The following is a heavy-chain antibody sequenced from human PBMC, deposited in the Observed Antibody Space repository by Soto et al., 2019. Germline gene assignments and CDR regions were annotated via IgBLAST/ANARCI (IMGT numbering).Heavy chain of an antibody. CDR1: GFTFSSHP. CDR3: ASRLGNYYFFGLPFDL. V-gene: IGHV3-23*01. CDR2: IGERGDGT. D-gene: IGHD1-26*01. J-gene: IGHJ3*01. Sequence: GGSLRLSCAASGFTFSSHPMSWVRQAPGKGLEWVSAIGERGDGTAYRDSVKGRFTISRDNFKNMLYLQMDSLRAEDTAVYYCASRLGNYYFFGLPFDLGGQGTMVAVSS.